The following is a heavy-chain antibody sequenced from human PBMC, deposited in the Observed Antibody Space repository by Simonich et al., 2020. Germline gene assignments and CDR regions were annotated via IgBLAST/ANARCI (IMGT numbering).Heavy chain of an antibody. V-gene: IGHV1-2*02. D-gene: IGHD6-13*01. CDR2: INPNSGGT. Sequence: QVQLVQSGAEVKKPGASVKVSCKASGYTFTGYYMHWVRQAPGQGLEWMGWINPNSGGTNEEQKFQGRVTMTRDTSISTAYMELSRLRSDDTAVYYCARDSYSSWYFDLWGRGTLVTVSS. CDR3: ARDSYSSWYFDL. CDR1: GYTFTGYY. J-gene: IGHJ2*01.